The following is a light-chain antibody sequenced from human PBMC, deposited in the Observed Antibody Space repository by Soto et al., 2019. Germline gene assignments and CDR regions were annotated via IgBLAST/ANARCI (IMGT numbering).Light chain of an antibody. CDR2: GAS. CDR1: QSVGSN. CDR3: QQYNNWPPDRT. Sequence: EIVMTQSPATLSVSPGERATLSCRASQSVGSNLAWYQQKPGQATRLLIYGASTRATGIPARFSGSGSGTEFTLAISRLQSEDFAIYFCQQYNNWPPDRTFGQGTKVEIK. J-gene: IGKJ1*01. V-gene: IGKV3-15*01.